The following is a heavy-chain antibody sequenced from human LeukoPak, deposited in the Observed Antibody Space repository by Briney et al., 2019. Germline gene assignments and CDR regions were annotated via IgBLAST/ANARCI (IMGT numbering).Heavy chain of an antibody. J-gene: IGHJ4*02. V-gene: IGHV4-59*01. D-gene: IGHD2-21*02. CDR3: ARHPYCGGDCFPPYYFDY. CDR1: GGSISSYY. CDR2: IYYGGST. Sequence: SETLSLTCTVSGGSISSYYWSWIRQPPGKGLEWIGYIYYGGSTNYNPSLKSRVTISVDTSKNQFSLKLSSVTAADTAVYYCARHPYCGGDCFPPYYFDYWGQGTLVTVSS.